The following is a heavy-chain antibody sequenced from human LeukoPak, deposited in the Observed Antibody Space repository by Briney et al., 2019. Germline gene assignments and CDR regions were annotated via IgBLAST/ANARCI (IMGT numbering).Heavy chain of an antibody. CDR3: ARRGYYMDV. V-gene: IGHV4-59*01. J-gene: IGHJ6*03. Sequence: GSLRLSCAASGFTFSTFAMIWVRQPPGKGLEWIGYVYNSGNTNYNPSLKSRVTISVDTSKNQFSLKLSSVTAADTAVYYCARRGYYMDVWGKGITVTVSS. CDR2: VYNSGNT. CDR1: GFTFSTFA.